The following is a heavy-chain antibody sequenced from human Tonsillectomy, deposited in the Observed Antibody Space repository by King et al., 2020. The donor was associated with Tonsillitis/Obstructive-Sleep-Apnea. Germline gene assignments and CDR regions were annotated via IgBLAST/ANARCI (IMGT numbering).Heavy chain of an antibody. J-gene: IGHJ6*03. Sequence: EVQLVESGGGLVKPGGSLRLSCAASGLTFNHAWMSWVRQGPGEELEWVGRIKSKTDGGTTDYATPVKGRFSISRDDSKNTLYLQMNSLKTEDTGVYYGTTISGVKAAGRNYCYYMDVWGKGTTVTVSS. CDR3: TTISGVKAAGRNYCYYMDV. D-gene: IGHD2-15*01. CDR2: IKSKTDGGTT. CDR1: GLTFNHAW. V-gene: IGHV3-15*01.